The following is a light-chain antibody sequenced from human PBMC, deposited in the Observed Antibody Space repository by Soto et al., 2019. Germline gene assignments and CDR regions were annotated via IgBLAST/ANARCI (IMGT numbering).Light chain of an antibody. V-gene: IGLV2-14*01. CDR1: TSDVGGYNY. CDR3: SSYTSSGTYA. Sequence: QSVLTNPASGYGAPGQSITISCTGATSDVGGYNYVSWYQQHPGKAPKLLIYDVSNRPSGVSNRFSASKSGNTASLTISGLQAEDEADYYCSSYTSSGTYAFGTGTKVPVL. CDR2: DVS. J-gene: IGLJ1*01.